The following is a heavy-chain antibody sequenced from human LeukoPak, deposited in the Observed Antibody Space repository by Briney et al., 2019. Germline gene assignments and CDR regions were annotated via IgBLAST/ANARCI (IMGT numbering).Heavy chain of an antibody. CDR3: ARGDPTERRYFDGSAYYGGDGFDI. D-gene: IGHD3-22*01. Sequence: GASVKVSCKASGYTFTTYGMNWVRQAPGQGLEWMGIIHPGVGRTTYAHKFQGRVTMTRDMSTSTLYMELSSLRFEDTAVFYCARGDPTERRYFDGSAYYGGDGFDIWGQGTVVTVSS. V-gene: IGHV1-46*01. J-gene: IGHJ3*02. CDR2: IHPGVGRT. CDR1: GYTFTTYG.